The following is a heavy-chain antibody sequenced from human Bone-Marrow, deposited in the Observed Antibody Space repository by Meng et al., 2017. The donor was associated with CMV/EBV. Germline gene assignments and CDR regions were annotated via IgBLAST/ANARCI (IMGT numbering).Heavy chain of an antibody. Sequence: QGQLKQWAAGPLKPSGPLSLTWAVYGGSFSGYYWSWIRQPPGKGLEWIGEINHSGSTNYNPSLKSRVTISVDTSKNQFSLKLSSVTAADTAVYYCCGRSRQLARVRPFDYWGQGTLVTVSS. V-gene: IGHV4-34*01. CDR3: CGRSRQLARVRPFDY. CDR1: GGSFSGYY. D-gene: IGHD6-6*01. CDR2: INHSGST. J-gene: IGHJ4*02.